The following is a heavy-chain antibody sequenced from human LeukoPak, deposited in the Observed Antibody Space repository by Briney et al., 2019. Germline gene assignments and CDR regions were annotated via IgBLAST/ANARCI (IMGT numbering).Heavy chain of an antibody. D-gene: IGHD6-19*01. CDR1: GFTFSSYA. Sequence: PGGSLRLSCAASGFTFSSYAMHWVRQAPGKGLEWVAVISYDGSNKYYADSVKGRFTISRDNSKNTLYLQMNSLRAEDTAVYYCAKEYLSAVAGTEQWGQGTLVTVSS. CDR3: AKEYLSAVAGTEQ. CDR2: ISYDGSNK. V-gene: IGHV3-30*04. J-gene: IGHJ4*02.